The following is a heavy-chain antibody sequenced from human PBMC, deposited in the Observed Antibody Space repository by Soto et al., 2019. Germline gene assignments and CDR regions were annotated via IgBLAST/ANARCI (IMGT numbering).Heavy chain of an antibody. V-gene: IGHV3-23*01. Sequence: GGSLRLSCAASGITFSTYAMSWVRQAPGKGLEWVSAISGSGGSTYYADSVKGRLTISRDKSKNTLYLQMNSLRAEDTALYYCAKSFSSNWYDYFDYWGQGSLVTVSS. D-gene: IGHD6-13*01. CDR1: GITFSTYA. CDR3: AKSFSSNWYDYFDY. J-gene: IGHJ4*02. CDR2: ISGSGGST.